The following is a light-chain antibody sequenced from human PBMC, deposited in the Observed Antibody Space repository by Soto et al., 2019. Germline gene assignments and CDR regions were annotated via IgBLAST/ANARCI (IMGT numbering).Light chain of an antibody. CDR3: QKYNSAPRT. CDR1: QGISNY. J-gene: IGKJ1*01. Sequence: IHMAPSPSSLSAPVGERVAITWRASQGISNYLAWYQQKPGKVPKLLIYAASTLQSGVPSRFSGSGSGTDFTLTISSLQPEDVATYYCQKYNSAPRTFGQGTKVDIK. V-gene: IGKV1-27*01. CDR2: AAS.